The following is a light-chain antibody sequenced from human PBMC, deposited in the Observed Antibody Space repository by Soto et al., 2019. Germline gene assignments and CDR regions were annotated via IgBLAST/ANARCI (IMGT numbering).Light chain of an antibody. CDR2: DVN. V-gene: IGLV2-14*01. J-gene: IGLJ2*01. Sequence: QSALTQPASVSGSPGQSITISCTGTSSDIGGLYNYVSWYQQHPGKAPKLLIYDVNDRPSGVSDRFSGSKSGNTASLTISGLQAADEAVYFCSAYSSGATHVVFGGGTKVTVL. CDR1: SSDIGGLYNY. CDR3: SAYSSGATHVV.